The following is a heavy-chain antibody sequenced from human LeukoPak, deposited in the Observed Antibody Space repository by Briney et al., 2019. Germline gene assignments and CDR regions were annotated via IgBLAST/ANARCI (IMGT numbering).Heavy chain of an antibody. J-gene: IGHJ3*02. D-gene: IGHD6-19*01. CDR1: GYTFTSYA. V-gene: IGHV1-3*01. Sequence: ASVKVSCKASGYTFTSYAMHWVRQAPGQRLEWMGWINAGNGNTKYSQKFQGRVTITRDTSASTAYMELSSLRSEDTAVYYCARDQSSGWYKNGVAAFDIWGQGTMVTVSS. CDR3: ARDQSSGWYKNGVAAFDI. CDR2: INAGNGNT.